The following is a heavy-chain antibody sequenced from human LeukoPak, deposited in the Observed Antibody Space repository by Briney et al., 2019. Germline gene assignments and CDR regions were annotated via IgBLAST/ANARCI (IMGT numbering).Heavy chain of an antibody. Sequence: ASVKVSCKASGYTFTSYYMHWVRQAPGQGLEWMGVINPSGGSTSYAQKFQGRVTMTRDTSTSTVYMELSSLRSEDTAVYYCARDREQQLVPFYFDYWGQGTLVTVPS. D-gene: IGHD6-13*01. J-gene: IGHJ4*02. CDR1: GYTFTSYY. CDR2: INPSGGST. V-gene: IGHV1-46*01. CDR3: ARDREQQLVPFYFDY.